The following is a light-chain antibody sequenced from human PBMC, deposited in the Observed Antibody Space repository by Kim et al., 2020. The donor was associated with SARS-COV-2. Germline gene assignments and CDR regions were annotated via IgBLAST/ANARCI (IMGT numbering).Light chain of an antibody. J-gene: IGKJ2*01. V-gene: IGKV1-39*01. CDR1: QTITNC. CDR2: TAS. CDR3: HQTYSTPYT. Sequence: SATVGNRSPITCRARQTITNCLHWYQQKPGIAPKLLISTASNLQDGVPARFSGSGSGTDFTLTIDSLQPEDFATYHCHQTYSTPYTFGQGTKLEI.